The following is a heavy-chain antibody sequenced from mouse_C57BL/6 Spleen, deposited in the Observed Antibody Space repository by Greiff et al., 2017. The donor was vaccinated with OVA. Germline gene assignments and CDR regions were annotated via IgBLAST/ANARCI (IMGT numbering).Heavy chain of an antibody. CDR2: IRSKSNNYAT. CDR1: GFSFNTYA. CDR3: VRHQCRRYAMDY. Sequence: EVKLVESGGGLVQPKGSLKLSCAASGFSFNTYAMNWVRQAPGKGLEWVARIRSKSNNYATYYADSVKDRFTISRDDSESMLYLQMNNLKTEDAAMYYCVRHQCRRYAMDYWGQGTSVTVSS. J-gene: IGHJ4*01. V-gene: IGHV10-1*01. D-gene: IGHD6-5*01.